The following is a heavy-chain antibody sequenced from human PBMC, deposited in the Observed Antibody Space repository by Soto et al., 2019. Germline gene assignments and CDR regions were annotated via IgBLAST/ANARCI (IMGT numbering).Heavy chain of an antibody. Sequence: PSETLSLTCTVSGGSVRSYHWSWIRQTPGKGLEWIGYISYTGSTNHNPSLKSRVSFSVDTSKNQFSLQLSSVTAADTAVYYCATYYCTSDTRYYFDSWGQGTLVTVS. CDR3: ATYYCTSDTRYYFDS. V-gene: IGHV4-59*02. J-gene: IGHJ4*02. CDR1: GGSVRSYH. D-gene: IGHD2-8*01. CDR2: ISYTGST.